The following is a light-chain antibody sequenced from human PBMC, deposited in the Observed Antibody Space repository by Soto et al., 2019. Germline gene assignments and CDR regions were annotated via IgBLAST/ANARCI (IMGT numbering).Light chain of an antibody. Sequence: DIQMTQSPSTLSASVGDRVTITCRASQSISYWLAWFQQKPGKAPKVLIYDASRLESGVPSRFSGSVSGTEFTLTISSLQPDDFATYYCQQYTSYWTFGQGTKVEIK. J-gene: IGKJ1*01. V-gene: IGKV1-5*01. CDR3: QQYTSYWT. CDR1: QSISYW. CDR2: DAS.